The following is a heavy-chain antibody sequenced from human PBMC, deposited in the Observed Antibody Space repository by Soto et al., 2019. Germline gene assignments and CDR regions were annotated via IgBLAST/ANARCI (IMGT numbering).Heavy chain of an antibody. V-gene: IGHV4-28*01. CDR1: GYSISSSNW. D-gene: IGHD1-26*01. J-gene: IGHJ4*02. Sequence: QVQLQESGPGLVKPSDTLSLTCAVSGYSISSSNWWGWIRQPPGKGLEWIGYIYYSGTTYYNPSLTSRFTRSVDTSKNQFSLKLTSVTAVDTAVYYCARREIQGPIDYWGQGTLVTVSS. CDR3: ARREIQGPIDY. CDR2: IYYSGTT.